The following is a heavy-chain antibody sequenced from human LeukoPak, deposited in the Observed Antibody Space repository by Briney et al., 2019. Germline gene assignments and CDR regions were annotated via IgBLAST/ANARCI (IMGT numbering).Heavy chain of an antibody. Sequence: GGSLRLSCAASGFTFSTYWVHWVRQAPGKGLVWVSRINSDGSGTTYADSVEGRFTISRDNAKNTLYLQMNSLRAEDTAVYYCARDHYGDYVFDYWGQGTLVTVSS. CDR3: ARDHYGDYVFDY. CDR1: GFTFSTYW. V-gene: IGHV3-74*01. J-gene: IGHJ4*02. D-gene: IGHD4-17*01. CDR2: INSDGSGT.